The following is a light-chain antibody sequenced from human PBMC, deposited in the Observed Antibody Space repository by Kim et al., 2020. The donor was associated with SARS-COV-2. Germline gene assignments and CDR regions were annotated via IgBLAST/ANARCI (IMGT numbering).Light chain of an antibody. CDR3: ATWDTGLRGGV. V-gene: IGLV1-51*01. CDR2: DKS. Sequence: GTKANTTGDENDPDIGDNYVCWYKHYPGTAHKLRIYDKSKRPSAIPDRFSASKSGTSATLDITGLQTGDEAEYYCATWDTGLRGGVFGGGTKLTVL. J-gene: IGLJ2*01. CDR1: DPDIGDNY.